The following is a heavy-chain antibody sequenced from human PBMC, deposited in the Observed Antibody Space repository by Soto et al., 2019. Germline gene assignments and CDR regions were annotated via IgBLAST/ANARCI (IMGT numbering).Heavy chain of an antibody. Sequence: QVQLVESGGGVVQPGRSLRLSCAASGFTFSSYAMHWVRQAPGKGLEWVAVISYDGSNKYYEDSVKGRFTISRDNPKNTLYLQMNSLRAEDTAVYYCAGGGYCTRTSCYLNWFDPWGQGTLVSVSS. CDR2: ISYDGSNK. V-gene: IGHV3-30-3*01. CDR3: AGGGYCTRTSCYLNWFDP. J-gene: IGHJ5*02. D-gene: IGHD2-2*01. CDR1: GFTFSSYA.